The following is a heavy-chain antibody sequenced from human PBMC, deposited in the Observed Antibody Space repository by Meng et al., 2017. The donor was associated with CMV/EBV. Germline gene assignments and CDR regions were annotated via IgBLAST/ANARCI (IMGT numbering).Heavy chain of an antibody. CDR3: ARDGHSTTIFGVVIYNWFDP. D-gene: IGHD3-3*01. J-gene: IGHJ5*02. V-gene: IGHV1-8*01. CDR1: GYTFTSYD. CDR2: MNPNSGNT. Sequence: ASVKVSCKASGYTFTSYDINWVRQATGQGLEWMGWMNPNSGNTGYAQKFQGRVTMTRNTSISTAYMELSSLRSEDTAVYYCARDGHSTTIFGVVIYNWFDPWGQGTLVTVSS.